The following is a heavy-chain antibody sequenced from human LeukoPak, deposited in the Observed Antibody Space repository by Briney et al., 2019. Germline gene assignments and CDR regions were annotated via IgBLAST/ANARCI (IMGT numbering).Heavy chain of an antibody. J-gene: IGHJ5*02. CDR1: GFTFSSYG. CDR3: AKCDVNGDWFDP. D-gene: IGHD2-21*02. Sequence: PGRSLRLSCAASGFTFSSYGMHWVRQAPGKGLEWVSGISGSGGSTSYAASVKGQFTISRDNSKNTLYLQMNSLRVEDTAVYYCAKCDVNGDWFDPWGQGTLVTVSS. CDR2: ISGSGGST. V-gene: IGHV3-23*01.